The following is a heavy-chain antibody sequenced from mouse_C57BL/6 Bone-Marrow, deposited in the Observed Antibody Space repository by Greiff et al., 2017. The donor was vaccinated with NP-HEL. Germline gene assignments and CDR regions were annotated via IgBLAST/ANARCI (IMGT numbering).Heavy chain of an antibody. J-gene: IGHJ3*01. CDR3: TTDLGTFFFAY. D-gene: IGHD3-1*01. CDR1: GFNIKDDY. Sequence: VQLQQSGAELVRPGASVKLSCTASGFNIKDDYMHWVKQRPEQGLEWIGWIDPENGDTEYASKFQGKATITADTSSNTAYLQLSSQTSEDTAVYNCTTDLGTFFFAYWGQGTLVTVSA. V-gene: IGHV14-4*01. CDR2: IDPENGDT.